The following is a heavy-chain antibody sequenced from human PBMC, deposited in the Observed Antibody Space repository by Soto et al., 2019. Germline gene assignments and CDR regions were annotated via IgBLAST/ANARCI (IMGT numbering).Heavy chain of an antibody. D-gene: IGHD3-3*01. Sequence: QVQLQQWGAGLLKPSETLSLTCAVYGGSFSGYDWSWIRQPPGKGLEWIGEIHQSGSTNYNPSLKGRVTISLDTSENRFSLKLSSVTAADTAVYYCARGRSPPRHYDLWSGYYRCAFDIWGQGTMVTVSS. J-gene: IGHJ3*02. V-gene: IGHV4-34*01. CDR3: ARGRSPPRHYDLWSGYYRCAFDI. CDR1: GGSFSGYD. CDR2: IHQSGST.